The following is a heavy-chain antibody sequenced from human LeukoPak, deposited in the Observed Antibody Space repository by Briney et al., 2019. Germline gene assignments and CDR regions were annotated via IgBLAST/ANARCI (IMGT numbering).Heavy chain of an antibody. J-gene: IGHJ5*02. Sequence: PGGSLRLSCAASGFTLNSYEMNWVRQAPGKGLEWVSYISASGDTKYYSESVEGRFSLSRDNAKNSLYLQMNTLRAEDTAVYFCAREAPFYDSSGYYYPDWPDLRGQGTLVTVSS. CDR3: AREAPFYDSSGYYYPDWPDL. CDR2: ISASGDTK. CDR1: GFTLNSYE. V-gene: IGHV3-48*03. D-gene: IGHD3-22*01.